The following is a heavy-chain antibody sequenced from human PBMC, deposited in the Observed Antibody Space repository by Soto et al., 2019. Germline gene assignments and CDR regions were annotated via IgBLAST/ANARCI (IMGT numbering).Heavy chain of an antibody. CDR1: GYTFTSYA. CDR2: INAGNGNT. J-gene: IGHJ6*02. V-gene: IGHV1-3*01. CDR3: XXXXXXSDV. Sequence: QVQLVQSGAEVKKPGASVKVSCKASGYTFTSYAMHWVRQAPGQRLEWMGWINAGNGNTKYSQKFQGRVTITRDTXXXXXXXXXXXXXXXXXXXXXXXXXXXXSDVWGQGTTVTVSS.